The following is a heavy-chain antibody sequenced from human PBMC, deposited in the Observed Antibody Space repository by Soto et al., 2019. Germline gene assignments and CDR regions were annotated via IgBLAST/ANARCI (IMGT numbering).Heavy chain of an antibody. D-gene: IGHD6-19*01. CDR1: GCTFNTYG. V-gene: IGHV1-69*01. CDR3: ARGGKLAGWMPVDS. Sequence: QVHLVHSGAEVKKPGSSVKVSCRASGCTFNTYGFNWVRQAPGPGLEWMGGIIPLLGTTTYAQHFQGRVRITADQSTTTAFMAMSGLTSQDAAVYFCARGGKLAGWMPVDSWGQGTLVSVSS. CDR2: IIPLLGTT. J-gene: IGHJ4*02.